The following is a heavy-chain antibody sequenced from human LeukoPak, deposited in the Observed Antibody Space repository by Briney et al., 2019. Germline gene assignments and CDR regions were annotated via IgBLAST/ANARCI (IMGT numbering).Heavy chain of an antibody. CDR3: ARGRGYSGYLYNWFDP. CDR2: ISSSCSTI. CDR1: GFTFSSYE. Sequence: GGSLRLSCAASGFTFSSYEMNWVRQAPGKGLEWVSYISSSCSTIYYADSVKGRFTISRDNAKNSLYLQMNSLRAEDTAVYYCARGRGYSGYLYNWFDPWGQGTLVTVSS. J-gene: IGHJ5*02. D-gene: IGHD5-12*01. V-gene: IGHV3-48*03.